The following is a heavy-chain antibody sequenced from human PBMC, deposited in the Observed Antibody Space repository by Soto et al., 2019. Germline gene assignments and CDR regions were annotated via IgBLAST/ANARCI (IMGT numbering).Heavy chain of an antibody. CDR3: AGAMVRGVIRPEYGIDV. D-gene: IGHD3-10*01. CDR2: IGTAGDT. CDR1: GFTFSSYD. J-gene: IGHJ6*02. V-gene: IGHV3-13*01. Sequence: GGSLRLSCAASGFTFSSYDMHWVRQATGKGLEWVSAIGTAGDTYYPGSVKGRFTISRENAKNSLYLQMNSLRAEDTAVYYCAGAMVRGVIRPEYGIDVWGQGTTVTVSS.